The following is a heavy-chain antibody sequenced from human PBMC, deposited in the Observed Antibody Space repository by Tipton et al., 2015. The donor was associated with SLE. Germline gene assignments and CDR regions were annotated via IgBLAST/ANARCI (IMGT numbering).Heavy chain of an antibody. CDR1: GGSISGYY. CDR2: IYYSGST. CDR3: ARSLDAAALFDY. D-gene: IGHD2-2*01. V-gene: IGHV4-59*08. Sequence: TLSLTCTVSGGSISGYYWSWIRQPPGKGLEWIGYIYYSGSTNYSPSLKSRLTISIDMSKNQFSLKLTSVTAADTAVYYCARSLDAAALFDYWGQGALVTVSS. J-gene: IGHJ4*02.